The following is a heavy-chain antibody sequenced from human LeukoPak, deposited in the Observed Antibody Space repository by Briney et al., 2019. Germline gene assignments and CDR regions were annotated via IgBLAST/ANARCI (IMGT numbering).Heavy chain of an antibody. Sequence: PGGSLRLSCAASGFTFSSYGMHWVRQAPGKGLEWVAFIRYDGSNKYYADSVKGRLTISRDNSKNTLYLQMNSLRAEDTAVYYCAKDLLYGSGSYYNVMFPLEFDYWGQGTLVTVSS. CDR2: IRYDGSNK. D-gene: IGHD3-10*01. J-gene: IGHJ4*02. CDR1: GFTFSSYG. CDR3: AKDLLYGSGSYYNVMFPLEFDY. V-gene: IGHV3-30*02.